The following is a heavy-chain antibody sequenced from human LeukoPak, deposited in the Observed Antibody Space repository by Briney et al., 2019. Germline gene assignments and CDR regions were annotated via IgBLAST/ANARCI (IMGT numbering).Heavy chain of an antibody. V-gene: IGHV4-61*02. D-gene: IGHD4-11*01. CDR2: IYTSGST. Sequence: SETLSLTCTVSGGSISSGSYCWRWIRQPAGKGLEWIGRIYTSGSTNYNPSLKSRVTISVDTSKNQFSLKLSSVTAADTAVYYCARDLRGNYGILDYWGQGTLVTVSS. CDR1: GGSISSGSYC. J-gene: IGHJ4*02. CDR3: ARDLRGNYGILDY.